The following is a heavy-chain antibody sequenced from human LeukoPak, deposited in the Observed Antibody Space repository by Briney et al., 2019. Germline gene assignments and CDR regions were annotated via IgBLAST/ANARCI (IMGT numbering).Heavy chain of an antibody. Sequence: PSETLSLTCTVSGGSISSSSYYWGWIRQPPGKGLEWIGSIYYSGSTYYNPSLKSRVTISVDTSKNQFSLKLSSVTAADTAVYYCAREGRIQLLYALDYWGQGTLVTVSS. CDR2: IYYSGST. CDR3: AREGRIQLLYALDY. J-gene: IGHJ4*02. CDR1: GGSISSSSYY. D-gene: IGHD5-18*01. V-gene: IGHV4-39*07.